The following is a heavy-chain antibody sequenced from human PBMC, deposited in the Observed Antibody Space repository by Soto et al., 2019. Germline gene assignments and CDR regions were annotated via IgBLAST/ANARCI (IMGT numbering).Heavy chain of an antibody. D-gene: IGHD6-19*01. Sequence: QVQLQESGPGLVKPSETLSLTCSVTDASISSYSWSWVRQPPGKGLEWIGYIYYTGNTKYNPSLNSRVTISKDMSKNQCSRKLNSVTAADTAVYYWATLGSGSGWTGGGNYWGQGTLVTVSS. V-gene: IGHV4-59*01. CDR3: ATLGSGSGWTGGGNY. J-gene: IGHJ4*02. CDR2: IYYTGNT. CDR1: DASISSYS.